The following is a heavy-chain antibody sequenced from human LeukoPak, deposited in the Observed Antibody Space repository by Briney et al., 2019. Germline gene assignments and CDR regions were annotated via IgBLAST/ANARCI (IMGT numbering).Heavy chain of an antibody. CDR3: TTDSPPPLWFGELLS. Sequence: GGSLRLSCAASGFIFSSYVMSWVRQAPGKGLEWVSDISSSADSTHYADSVKGRFTISRDNSKNTLYLQMNSLKTEDTAVYYCTTDSPPPLWFGELLSWGQGTLVTVSS. J-gene: IGHJ5*02. D-gene: IGHD3-10*01. CDR1: GFIFSSYV. V-gene: IGHV3-23*01. CDR2: ISSSADST.